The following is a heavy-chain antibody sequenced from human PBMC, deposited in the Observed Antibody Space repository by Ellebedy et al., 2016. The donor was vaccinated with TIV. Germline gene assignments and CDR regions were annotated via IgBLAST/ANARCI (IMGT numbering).Heavy chain of an antibody. D-gene: IGHD3-9*01. Sequence: PGGSLRLSCTASGFTLSNWWMSWVRQDPGKGLEWVANIDQDGRGRYYVGSVRGRFTISRDNAKNSLYLQMNSLSAEATAVYYWASDAFNYNNLHAFDLWGQGTMVIVSS. V-gene: IGHV3-7*03. J-gene: IGHJ3*01. CDR3: ASDAFNYNNLHAFDL. CDR2: IDQDGRGR. CDR1: GFTLSNWW.